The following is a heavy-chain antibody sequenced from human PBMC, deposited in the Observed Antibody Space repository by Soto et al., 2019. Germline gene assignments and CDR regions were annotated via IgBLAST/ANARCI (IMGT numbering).Heavy chain of an antibody. D-gene: IGHD3-22*01. CDR3: ARMSYFYDKWYFDL. CDR2: VYYSGSS. J-gene: IGHJ2*01. Sequence: QLQESGPGLVKPSQTLSLTCSVSGGSINNNDYYWSWIRQTPGKGLEWIGYVYYSGSSDYITSLKSRLSMSIDKSKNQFHLKLNSVTAADTATYYCARMSYFYDKWYFDLWGRGTLVTVSS. CDR1: GGSINNNDYY. V-gene: IGHV4-30-4*01.